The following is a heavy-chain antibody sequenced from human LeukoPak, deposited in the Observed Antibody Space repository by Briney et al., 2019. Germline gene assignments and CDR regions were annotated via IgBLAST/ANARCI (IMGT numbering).Heavy chain of an antibody. CDR2: IFPSGGEI. J-gene: IGHJ4*02. D-gene: IGHD5-12*01. Sequence: GGSLRLSCEASGFTFSTFAMIWVRRPPGKGLEWVSSIFPSGGEIHYADSVRGRFTISRDNSKSTLSLQMNSLRAEDTAIYYCVKAPDGIAKWLRPTYFDYWGQGIVVSVSS. CDR1: GFTFSTFA. V-gene: IGHV3-23*01. CDR3: VKAPDGIAKWLRPTYFDY.